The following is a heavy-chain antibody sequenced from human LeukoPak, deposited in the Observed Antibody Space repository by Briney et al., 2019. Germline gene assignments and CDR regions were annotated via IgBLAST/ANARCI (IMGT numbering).Heavy chain of an antibody. CDR2: ISSSGSTI. V-gene: IGHV3-48*03. D-gene: IGHD5-18*01. CDR3: AQIYTYGSSQFDY. J-gene: IGHJ4*02. Sequence: GGSLRLSCAASGFTFSNYEMNWVRQAPGKGLEWVSYISSSGSTIYYADSVKGRFTIPRDNAKNSLYLQMNSLRAEDTAVYYCAQIYTYGSSQFDYWGQGTLVTVSS. CDR1: GFTFSNYE.